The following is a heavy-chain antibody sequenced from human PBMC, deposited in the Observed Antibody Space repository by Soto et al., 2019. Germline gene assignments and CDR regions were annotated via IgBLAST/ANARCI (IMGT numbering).Heavy chain of an antibody. CDR3: TTGIAWLLLERHDY. D-gene: IGHD3-9*01. V-gene: IGHV3-15*07. J-gene: IGHJ4*02. CDR1: GFTFSNAW. CDR2: IKSKTDGGTT. Sequence: GGSLRLSCAASGFTFSNAWMNWVRQAPGKGLEWVGRIKSKTDGGTTDYAAPVKGRFTISRDDSKTTLYLQMNSLKTEDTAVYYCTTGIAWLLLERHDYWGQGTLVTVSS.